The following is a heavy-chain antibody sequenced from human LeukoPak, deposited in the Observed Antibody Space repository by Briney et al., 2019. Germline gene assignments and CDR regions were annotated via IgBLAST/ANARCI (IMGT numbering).Heavy chain of an antibody. CDR2: IRSKANSYAT. J-gene: IGHJ3*02. D-gene: IGHD3-22*01. CDR1: GFTFSGSA. V-gene: IGHV3-73*01. CDR3: ARAKYYDWSGHLVREAFDI. Sequence: GGSLRLSCAASGFTFSGSAMHWVRQASGKGLEWVGRIRSKANSYATAYAASVKGRFTISRDNSKNTLYLQMNSLRAEGTAVYSCARAKYYDWSGHLVREAFDIWGQGTMVTVSS.